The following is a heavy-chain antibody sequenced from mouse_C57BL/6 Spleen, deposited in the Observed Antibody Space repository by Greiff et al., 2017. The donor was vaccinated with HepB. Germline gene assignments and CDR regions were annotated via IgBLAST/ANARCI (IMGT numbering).Heavy chain of an antibody. CDR3: AREGYGPFGY. CDR1: GYTFTSYW. Sequence: QVQLQQPGAELVKPGASVKLSCKASGYTFTSYWMHWVKQRPGQGLEWIGMIHPNSGSTNYNEKFKSKTTLTVDKSSSTAYMQLSSLTSEDSAVYYCAREGYGPFGYWGQGTLVTVST. V-gene: IGHV1-64*01. D-gene: IGHD1-1*01. CDR2: IHPNSGST. J-gene: IGHJ3*01.